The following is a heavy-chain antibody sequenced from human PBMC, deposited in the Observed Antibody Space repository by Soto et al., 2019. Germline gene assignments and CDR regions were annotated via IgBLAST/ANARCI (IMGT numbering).Heavy chain of an antibody. Sequence: QVQLQESGPGLVKPSGTLSLTCAVSGGSISSSNWWSWVRQPPGKGLEWIGEIYHSGSTNYNPSLKRRVTISVDKSKTQFSLKLSSVTTADTAVYYCARLYMVRGVMDWFDPWGQGTLVTVSS. CDR3: ARLYMVRGVMDWFDP. CDR2: IYHSGST. V-gene: IGHV4-4*02. CDR1: GGSISSSNW. D-gene: IGHD3-10*01. J-gene: IGHJ5*02.